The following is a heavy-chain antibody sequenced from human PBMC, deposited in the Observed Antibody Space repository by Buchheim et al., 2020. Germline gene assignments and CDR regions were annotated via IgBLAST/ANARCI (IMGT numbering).Heavy chain of an antibody. Sequence: QVQLQESGPGLVKPSQTLSLTCTVSGGSISSGGYYWSWIRQHPGKGLEWIGYIYYSGSTYYNPSLKSRVTISVDPSKNQFSLKLSSVTAADTAVYYCAREAKYYDFWSGYYTRYYGMDVWGQGTT. V-gene: IGHV4-31*03. J-gene: IGHJ6*02. D-gene: IGHD3-3*01. CDR2: IYYSGST. CDR3: AREAKYYDFWSGYYTRYYGMDV. CDR1: GGSISSGGYY.